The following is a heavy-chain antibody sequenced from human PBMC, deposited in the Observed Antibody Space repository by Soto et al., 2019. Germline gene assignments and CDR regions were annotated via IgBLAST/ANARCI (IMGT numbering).Heavy chain of an antibody. CDR1: SGSIRSGGYY. J-gene: IGHJ4*02. Sequence: SETLCLTCTVSSGSIRSGGYYWSWIRQHPGKGLEWIGYIYYSGSTYYNPSLKSRVTISVDTSKNQFSLKLSSVTAADTAVYYCARCPVLTGYYWAYFDYWGQGTLVTVSS. CDR2: IYYSGST. V-gene: IGHV4-31*03. D-gene: IGHD3-9*01. CDR3: ARCPVLTGYYWAYFDY.